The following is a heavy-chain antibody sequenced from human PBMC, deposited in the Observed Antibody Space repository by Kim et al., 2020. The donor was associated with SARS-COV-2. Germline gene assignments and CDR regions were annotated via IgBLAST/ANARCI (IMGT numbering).Heavy chain of an antibody. CDR2: INHSGST. V-gene: IGHV4-34*01. CDR1: GGSFSGYY. Sequence: SETLSLTCAVYGGSFSGYYWSWIRQPPGKGLEWIGEINHSGSTNYNPSLKSRVTISVDTSKNQFSLKLSSVTAADTAVYYCARGRITMVRGEPPRPFFDYWGQGTLVTVSS. D-gene: IGHD3-10*01. J-gene: IGHJ4*02. CDR3: ARGRITMVRGEPPRPFFDY.